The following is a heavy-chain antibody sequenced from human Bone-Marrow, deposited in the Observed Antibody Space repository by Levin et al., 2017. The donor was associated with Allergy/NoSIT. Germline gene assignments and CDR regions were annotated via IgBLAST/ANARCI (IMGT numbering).Heavy chain of an antibody. CDR1: GYTFTSYG. D-gene: IGHD1-26*01. J-gene: IGHJ4*02. V-gene: IGHV1-18*01. CDR3: ARGLESGSLDY. Sequence: GESLKISCKASGYTFTSYGISWVRQAPGQGLEWMGWISAYNGNTNYAQKLQGRVTMTTDTSTSTAYMELRSLRSDDTAVYYCARGLESGSLDYWGQGTLVTVSS. CDR2: ISAYNGNT.